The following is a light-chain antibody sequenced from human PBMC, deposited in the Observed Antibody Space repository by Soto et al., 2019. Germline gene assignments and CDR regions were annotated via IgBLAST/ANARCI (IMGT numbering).Light chain of an antibody. V-gene: IGLV2-14*03. Sequence: QSALSRPASVSGSPGQSITISCTGTSSDIGGYNFVSWYQQHPGKVPKLIIYEVTNRPSRVSDRFSGSKSGNTASLTISGLQAEDEADYYCSSFAGTRNLIIFGGGTKVTVL. CDR3: SSFAGTRNLII. J-gene: IGLJ2*01. CDR1: SSDIGGYNF. CDR2: EVT.